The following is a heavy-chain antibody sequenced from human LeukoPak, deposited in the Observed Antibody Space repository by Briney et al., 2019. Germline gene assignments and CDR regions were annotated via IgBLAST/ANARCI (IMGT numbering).Heavy chain of an antibody. J-gene: IGHJ4*02. CDR3: AIVEGQYGAVEMATNDGDY. CDR1: GFTFSSYA. CDR2: ISYDGSNK. D-gene: IGHD5-24*01. Sequence: PGGSLRLSCAASGFTFSSYAMHWVRQAPGKGLEWVAVISYDGSNKYYADSVKGRFTISRDNSKNTLYLQMNSLRAEDTAVYYCAIVEGQYGAVEMATNDGDYWGQGTLVTVSS. V-gene: IGHV3-30*04.